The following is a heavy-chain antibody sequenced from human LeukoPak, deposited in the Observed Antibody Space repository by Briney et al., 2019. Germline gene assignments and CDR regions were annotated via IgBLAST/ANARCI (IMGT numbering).Heavy chain of an antibody. J-gene: IGHJ6*03. Sequence: SETLSLTCTVSGGSISSYYWRWIRQPPGKGLEWIGNIYYSGSTNYNPSLKSRVTISVDTSKKQFSLKLSSVTAADPAVYYCTRGSIAYYFMDVWGKGTTVTISS. CDR3: TRGSIAYYFMDV. D-gene: IGHD3-22*01. CDR1: GGSISSYY. V-gene: IGHV4-59*01. CDR2: IYYSGST.